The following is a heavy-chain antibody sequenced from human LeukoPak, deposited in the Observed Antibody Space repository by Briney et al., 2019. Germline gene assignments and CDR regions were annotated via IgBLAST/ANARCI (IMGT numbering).Heavy chain of an antibody. D-gene: IGHD1-26*01. CDR2: IYTSGST. V-gene: IGHV4-4*07. Sequence: PSETLSLTCTVSGGSISSYYWSWLRQPAGKGLEWIGRIYTSGSTNYNPSLKSRVTMSVDTSKNQFSLKLSSVTAADTAVYYCASRISSIVGATIRAFDIWGQGTMVTVSS. CDR1: GGSISSYY. CDR3: ASRISSIVGATIRAFDI. J-gene: IGHJ3*02.